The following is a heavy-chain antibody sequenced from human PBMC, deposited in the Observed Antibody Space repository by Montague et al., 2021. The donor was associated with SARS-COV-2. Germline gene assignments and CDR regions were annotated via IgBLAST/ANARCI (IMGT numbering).Heavy chain of an antibody. CDR1: GGSISSSSYY. D-gene: IGHD3-10*01. Sequence: SETLSLTCTVSGGSISSSSYYWGWIRQPPGKGLEWIGSIYYSGSTYYNPSLKSRVTISVDTSKNQFSLKLSSVTAAATAVYYCARPLAYYYGSGGYCDNWFDPWGQGPLVTVSS. CDR3: ARPLAYYYGSGGYCDNWFDP. J-gene: IGHJ5*02. V-gene: IGHV4-39*01. CDR2: IYYSGST.